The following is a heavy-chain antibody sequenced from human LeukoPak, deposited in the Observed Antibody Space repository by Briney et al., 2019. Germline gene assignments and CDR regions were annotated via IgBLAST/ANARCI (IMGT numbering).Heavy chain of an antibody. V-gene: IGHV3-33*01. CDR3: ARWGGTRQYYFDY. Sequence: GGSLRLSCAVPGFIFSDYGFHWVRQAPGKGLEWVAVTRFDGSIKQYADSVKGRFTISRDDSKNTLYLQMNSLKSEDTAVYYCARWGGTRQYYFDYWGRGTLVTVSS. CDR2: TRFDGSIK. CDR1: GFIFSDYG. D-gene: IGHD1-1*01. J-gene: IGHJ4*02.